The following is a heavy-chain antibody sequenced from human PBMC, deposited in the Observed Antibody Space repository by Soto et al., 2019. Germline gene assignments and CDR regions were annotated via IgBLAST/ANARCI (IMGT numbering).Heavy chain of an antibody. CDR3: AKEPGQWLAGVFDY. CDR1: GFTFSSYG. J-gene: IGHJ4*02. Sequence: QVQLVESGGGVVQPGRSLRLSCAASGFTFSSYGMHWVRQAPGKGLEWVAVISYDGSNKYYADSVKGRFTISRDNSKNTLYLQMNSLRAEDTAVYYCAKEPGQWLAGVFDYWGQGTLVTVSS. CDR2: ISYDGSNK. D-gene: IGHD6-19*01. V-gene: IGHV3-30*18.